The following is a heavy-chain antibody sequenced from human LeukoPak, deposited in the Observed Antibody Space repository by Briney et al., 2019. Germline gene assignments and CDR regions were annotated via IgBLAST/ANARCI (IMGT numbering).Heavy chain of an antibody. CDR1: GYTFTSYD. D-gene: IGHD1-26*01. Sequence: ASVKVSYKASGYTFTSYDINWVRQATGQGLEWMGWMNPNSGNTGYAQKFQGRVTITRNTSISTAYMELSSLRSEDTAVYYCARLRREGKKPYYYYYYMDVWGKGTTVTVSS. CDR2: MNPNSGNT. CDR3: ARLRREGKKPYYYYYYMDV. V-gene: IGHV1-8*03. J-gene: IGHJ6*03.